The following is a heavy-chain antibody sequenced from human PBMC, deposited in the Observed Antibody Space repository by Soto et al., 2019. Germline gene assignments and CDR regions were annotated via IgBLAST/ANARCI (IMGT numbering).Heavy chain of an antibody. J-gene: IGHJ6*02. CDR2: IDPSDSYT. CDR3: GRLTSYDFSRMDV. CDR1: GYSFASNW. Sequence: GESLKISCKGSGYSFASNWISWVRQMPGKGLEWMGRIDPSDSYTNYRPSFQGHVTISVDKSISTAYLQWSSLEASDTAMYYCGRLTSYDFSRMDVWGQGTTVTVSS. D-gene: IGHD3-3*01. V-gene: IGHV5-10-1*01.